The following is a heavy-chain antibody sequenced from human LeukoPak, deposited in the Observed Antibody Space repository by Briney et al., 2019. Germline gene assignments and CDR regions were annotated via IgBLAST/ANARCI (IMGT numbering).Heavy chain of an antibody. CDR3: ARGGDLAAAGRYNWFDP. CDR1: GGSISSGGYS. V-gene: IGHV4-30-2*01. Sequence: SETLSLTCAVSGGSISSGGYSWSWIRQPPGKGLEWIGYIYHSGSTYYNPSPKSRVTISVDRSKNQFSLKLSSVTAADTAVYYCARGGDLAAAGRYNWFDPWGQGTLVTVSS. D-gene: IGHD6-13*01. CDR2: IYHSGST. J-gene: IGHJ5*02.